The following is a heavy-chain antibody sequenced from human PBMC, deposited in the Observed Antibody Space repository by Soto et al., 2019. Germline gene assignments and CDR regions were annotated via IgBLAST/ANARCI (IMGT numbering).Heavy chain of an antibody. CDR1: GFTFSNAW. D-gene: IGHD2-8*02. J-gene: IGHJ4*02. Sequence: GGSLRLSCAASGFTFSNAWMSWVRQAPGKGLEWVGRIKSKTDGGTTDYAAPVKGRFTISRDDSKNTLYLQMNSLKTEDTAVYYCTTEEVLGLEFDYWGQGTLVTVSP. V-gene: IGHV3-15*01. CDR2: IKSKTDGGTT. CDR3: TTEEVLGLEFDY.